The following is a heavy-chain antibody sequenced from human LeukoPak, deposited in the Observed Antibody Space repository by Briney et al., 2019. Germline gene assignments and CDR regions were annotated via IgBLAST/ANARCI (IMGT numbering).Heavy chain of an antibody. Sequence: GGSLRLSCAASGFAFSSFAMGWVRQSPGKGLEWLSTINGGGNTTFYADSVKGRFTISRDNANNLLYLQMNSLRGEDTAVYYCTRDRSRAEDDWGQGTLVTVSS. CDR3: TRDRSRAEDD. CDR2: INGGGNTT. CDR1: GFAFSSFA. J-gene: IGHJ4*02. D-gene: IGHD1-14*01. V-gene: IGHV3-23*01.